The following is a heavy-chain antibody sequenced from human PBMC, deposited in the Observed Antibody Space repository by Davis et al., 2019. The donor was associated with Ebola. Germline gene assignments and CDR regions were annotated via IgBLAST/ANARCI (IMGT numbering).Heavy chain of an antibody. V-gene: IGHV3-30*18. Sequence: GESLKISCAASGFTFGTYAMHWVRQAPGKGLEWVAVISYDGSDKYYADSVKGRFTISRDNSKNTLYLQMNSLRAEDTAVYYCAKDDYHSGSPFDYWGQGTLVTVSS. CDR1: GFTFGTYA. CDR3: AKDDYHSGSPFDY. J-gene: IGHJ4*02. CDR2: ISYDGSDK. D-gene: IGHD1-26*01.